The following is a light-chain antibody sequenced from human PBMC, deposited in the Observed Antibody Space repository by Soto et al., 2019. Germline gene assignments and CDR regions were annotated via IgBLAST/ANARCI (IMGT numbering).Light chain of an antibody. V-gene: IGLV2-8*01. CDR2: EAT. Sequence: LTQPPSASGSPGQSVTISCTGTSSDVGGYHYVSWYQQHPGKAPKLMIHEATKRPSGVPDRFSGSKSGNTASLTVSGLQGEDEADYYCSSYAGSNNLVFGGGTKVTVL. CDR1: SSDVGGYHY. CDR3: SSYAGSNNLV. J-gene: IGLJ2*01.